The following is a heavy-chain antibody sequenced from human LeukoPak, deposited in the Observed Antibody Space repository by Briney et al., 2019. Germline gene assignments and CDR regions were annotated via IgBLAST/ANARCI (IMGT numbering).Heavy chain of an antibody. D-gene: IGHD2-2*01. CDR1: GGSFSGYY. V-gene: IGHV4-34*01. CDR2: INHSGST. J-gene: IGHJ3*01. Sequence: SQTLSLTCAVYGGSFSGYYWNWIRQPPGKGLEWIGEINHSGSTNYNPSLNSRVIISVDTSKNQFSLNLSSVTAADTALYFCAREDSSSTGAFDFWGQGTMVTVSS. CDR3: AREDSSSTGAFDF.